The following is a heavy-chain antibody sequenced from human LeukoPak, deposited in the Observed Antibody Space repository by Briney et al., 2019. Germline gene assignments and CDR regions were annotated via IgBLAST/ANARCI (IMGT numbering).Heavy chain of an antibody. CDR3: ASLTRWLQWEKGDAFDI. D-gene: IGHD5-24*01. V-gene: IGHV3-21*01. CDR2: ISSSSSYI. J-gene: IGHJ3*02. CDR1: GFTFSSYS. Sequence: GGSLRLSCAASGFTFSSYSTNWVRQAPGKGLEWVSSISSSSSYIYYADSVKGRFTISRDNAKNSLYLQMNSLRAEDTAVYYCASLTRWLQWEKGDAFDIWGQGTMVTVSS.